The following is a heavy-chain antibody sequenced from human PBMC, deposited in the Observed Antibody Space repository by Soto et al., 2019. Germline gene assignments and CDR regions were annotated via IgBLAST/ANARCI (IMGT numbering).Heavy chain of an antibody. D-gene: IGHD6-6*01. J-gene: IGHJ6*02. Sequence: SETLSLTCAVHGWSFSGYYWCWISQPPGKGLEWIGEINHSGSTNYNPSLKSRVNISVDTSKNQFSLKLSSVTAADTAVYYCARGQYSSSSRYYYYGMDVWGQGTTVT. CDR3: ARGQYSSSSRYYYYGMDV. V-gene: IGHV4-34*01. CDR1: GWSFSGYY. CDR2: INHSGST.